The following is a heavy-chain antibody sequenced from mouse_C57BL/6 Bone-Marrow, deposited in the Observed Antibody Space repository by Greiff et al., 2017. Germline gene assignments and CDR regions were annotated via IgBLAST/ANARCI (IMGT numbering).Heavy chain of an antibody. Sequence: VQLKQSGPVLVKPGASVKMSCKASGYTFTDYYMNWVKQSHGKSLEWIGVINPYNGGTSYNQKFKGKATLTVDKSSSTAYMELNSLTSEDSAVYYCGTGFFFDYWGQGTTLTVSS. J-gene: IGHJ2*01. V-gene: IGHV1-19*01. CDR3: GTGFFFDY. D-gene: IGHD4-1*01. CDR1: GYTFTDYY. CDR2: INPYNGGT.